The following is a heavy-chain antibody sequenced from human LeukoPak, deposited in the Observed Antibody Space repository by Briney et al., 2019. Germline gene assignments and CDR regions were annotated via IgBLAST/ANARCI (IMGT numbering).Heavy chain of an antibody. J-gene: IGHJ2*01. V-gene: IGHV3-13*01. CDR2: IGTAGNT. CDR1: GFTFSSYD. Sequence: GGSLRLSCAASGFTFSSYDMHWVRQATGKGLEWVSAIGTAGNTYYPGSVKGRFTISRENAKNSLYLQMNSLRAGDTAVYYCARRAAARGANWYFDLWGRGTLVTVSS. CDR3: ARRAAARGANWYFDL. D-gene: IGHD6-13*01.